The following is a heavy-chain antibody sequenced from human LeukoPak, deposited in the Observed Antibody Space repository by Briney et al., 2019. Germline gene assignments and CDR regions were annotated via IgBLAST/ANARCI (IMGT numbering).Heavy chain of an antibody. CDR3: ARVYYGSGSYTGPYWYGMDV. CDR1: GFTFSSYW. J-gene: IGHJ6*04. V-gene: IGHV3-74*01. Sequence: PGGSLRLSCAASGFTFSSYWMHWVRQAPGKGLVWVSRINSDGSSTSYADSVKGQFTISGDNAKNTLYLQMNGLRAEDTAVYYCARVYYGSGSYTGPYWYGMDVWGKGTTVTVSS. CDR2: INSDGSST. D-gene: IGHD3-10*01.